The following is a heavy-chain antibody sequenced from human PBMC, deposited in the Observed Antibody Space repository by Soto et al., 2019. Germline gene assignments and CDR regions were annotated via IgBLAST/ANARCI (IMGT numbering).Heavy chain of an antibody. CDR3: ARDSTPVLFDWLNKNYYYYGMDV. CDR1: GFTFSSYG. CDR2: IWYDGSNK. J-gene: IGHJ6*02. Sequence: GGSLRLSCAASGFTFSSYGMHWVRQAPGKGLEWVAVIWYDGSNKYYADSVKGRFTISRDNSKNTLYLQMNSLRAEDTAVYYCARDSTPVLFDWLNKNYYYYGMDVWGQGTTVTV. V-gene: IGHV3-33*01. D-gene: IGHD3-9*01.